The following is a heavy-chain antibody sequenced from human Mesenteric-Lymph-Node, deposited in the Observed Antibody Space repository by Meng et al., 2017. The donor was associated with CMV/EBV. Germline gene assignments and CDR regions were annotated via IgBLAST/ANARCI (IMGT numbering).Heavy chain of an antibody. V-gene: IGHV4-59*13. CDR1: GGSMSSYY. J-gene: IGHJ4*02. D-gene: IGHD5/OR15-5a*01. CDR2: IFYSGSIN. Sequence: SETLSLTCTVSGGSMSSYYWSWIRQPPGKGLEWIGHIFYSGSINNYNPSLKSRVTISVDTSKNQFSLKLGSVTAADTAVYYCARSGVSKKRYYFDCWGQGTLVTVSS. CDR3: ARSGVSKKRYYFDC.